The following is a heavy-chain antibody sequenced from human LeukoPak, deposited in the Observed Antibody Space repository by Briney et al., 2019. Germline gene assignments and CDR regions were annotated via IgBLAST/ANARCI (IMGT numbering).Heavy chain of an antibody. Sequence: SETLSLTCTVSGGSISSGGYYWSWIRQHPGKGLEWIGYIYYSGSTYYNPSLKSRVTISVDTSKNQFSLKLSSVTAADTAVYYCASGMGSLCSGGSCYHGAWDYWGQGTLVTVSS. CDR2: IYYSGST. CDR3: ASGMGSLCSGGSCYHGAWDY. D-gene: IGHD2-15*01. CDR1: GGSISSGGYY. V-gene: IGHV4-31*03. J-gene: IGHJ4*02.